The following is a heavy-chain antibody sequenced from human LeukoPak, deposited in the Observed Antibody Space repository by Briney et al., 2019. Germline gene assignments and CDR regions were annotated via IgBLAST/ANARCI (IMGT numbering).Heavy chain of an antibody. D-gene: IGHD6-13*01. CDR3: ATGRSSWYGREYYFDY. J-gene: IGHJ4*02. CDR1: GYTLTELS. Sequence: ASVKVSCKVSGYTLTELSMHWVRQAPGKGLEWMGGFDPEDGETIYAQKFQGRVTMTGDTSTDTAHMELSSLGSEDTAVYYCATGRSSWYGREYYFDYWGQGTLVTVSS. CDR2: FDPEDGET. V-gene: IGHV1-24*01.